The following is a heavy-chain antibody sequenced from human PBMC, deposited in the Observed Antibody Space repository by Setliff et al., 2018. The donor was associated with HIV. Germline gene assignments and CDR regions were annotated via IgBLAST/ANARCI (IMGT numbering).Heavy chain of an antibody. CDR2: IRLDGSDK. J-gene: IGHJ4*02. CDR3: AKEDQRVTSVDY. V-gene: IGHV3-30*02. Sequence: PGGSLRLSCAVSGFTFRNYGMHWVRQAPGKGLEWVACIRLDGSDKFYADSVKGRFTISRDNSKNTLFLQMNSLRSEDTAVYYCAKEDQRVTSVDYWGQGTPVTVSS. CDR1: GFTFRNYG. D-gene: IGHD2-2*01.